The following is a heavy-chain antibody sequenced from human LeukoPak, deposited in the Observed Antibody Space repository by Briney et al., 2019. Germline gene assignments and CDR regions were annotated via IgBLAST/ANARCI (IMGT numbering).Heavy chain of an antibody. J-gene: IGHJ5*02. V-gene: IGHV2-5*02. CDR1: WFSLSPSRVG. CDR2: IYCDDDK. D-gene: IGHD3-22*01. CDR3: AHRHGSGYFDNWFDP. Sequence: SGHTLVNPTQTLTRTCTFSWFSLSPSRVGVGWVRKPQVKALEWLALIYCDDDKRYSPSLKSRLTITKDTSKNQVVLTMTNMDTVDTATYYCAHRHGSGYFDNWFDPWGQGTLVTISS.